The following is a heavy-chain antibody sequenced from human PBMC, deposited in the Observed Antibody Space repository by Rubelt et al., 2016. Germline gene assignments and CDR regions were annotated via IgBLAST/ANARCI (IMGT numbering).Heavy chain of an antibody. CDR3: ARVGYGPAFDH. CDR1: GFTFSSYS. Sequence: EVQLVESGGGLVQPGGSLRLSCAASGFTFSSYSMNWVRQAPGKGLEWVSYISSSSSTIYYADSVKGRFTISRDNAKNSLYLQMSSLGDEDTAVYYCARVGYGPAFDHWGQGTLVTVSS. V-gene: IGHV3-48*02. J-gene: IGHJ4*02. CDR2: ISSSSSTI. D-gene: IGHD5-18*01.